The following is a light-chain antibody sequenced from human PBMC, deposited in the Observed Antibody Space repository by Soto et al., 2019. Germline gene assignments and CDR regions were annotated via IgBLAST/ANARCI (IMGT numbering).Light chain of an antibody. CDR1: SSDVGGYNY. CDR3: SSYTNSSPYVV. J-gene: IGLJ2*01. Sequence: QSALTQPASVSGSPGQSITISCTGTSSDVGGYNYVSWYQQYPGKAPKLMIYDVSNRPSGVSNRFSGSKSGNMASLTISGLQAEDEADYYCSSYTNSSPYVVFGGGTKLTVL. CDR2: DVS. V-gene: IGLV2-14*01.